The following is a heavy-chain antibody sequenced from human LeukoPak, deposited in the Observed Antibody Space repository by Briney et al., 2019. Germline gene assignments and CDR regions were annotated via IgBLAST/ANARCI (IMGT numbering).Heavy chain of an antibody. J-gene: IGHJ3*01. CDR2: ISAYNGNT. V-gene: IGHV1-18*01. D-gene: IGHD3-22*01. Sequence: ASVKVSCKASGYTFTSYGISWVRQTPGQGLEWMGWISAYNGNTNYAQKLQGRVTMTTDTSTRTAYMELRSLRSDDTAVYYCARAPRYDSSGSGGGSEFWGQGTMVTVSS. CDR1: GYTFTSYG. CDR3: ARAPRYDSSGSGGGSEF.